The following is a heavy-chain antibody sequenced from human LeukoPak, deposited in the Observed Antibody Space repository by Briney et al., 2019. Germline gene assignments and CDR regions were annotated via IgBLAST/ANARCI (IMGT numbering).Heavy chain of an antibody. D-gene: IGHD1-1*01. CDR1: GFTFSSFD. Sequence: GGSLRLSCAASGFTFSSFDMHWVRQPTGQGLEWVSTIGTASDTYYPGSVEGRFTLSRDNAKNSLYLQMNCLTAGDTAAYYCARGPPRGKYYYMDVWGKGTTVTVSS. CDR3: ARGPPRGKYYYMDV. V-gene: IGHV3-13*01. CDR2: IGTASDT. J-gene: IGHJ6*03.